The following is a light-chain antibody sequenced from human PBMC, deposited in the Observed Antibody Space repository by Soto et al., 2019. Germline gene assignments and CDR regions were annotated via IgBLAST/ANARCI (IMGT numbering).Light chain of an antibody. CDR1: SGHSSYA. CDR3: QTWGHPIGV. Sequence: QSVLTQSPSASASLGASVKLTCTLSSGHSSYAIAWHQQQPEQGPRYLMRVDSDGSHTKGDGIPDRFSGSSSGAERYLTISGLQSEDEADYYCQTWGHPIGVFGGGTKLTVL. V-gene: IGLV4-69*01. CDR2: VDSDGSH. J-gene: IGLJ2*01.